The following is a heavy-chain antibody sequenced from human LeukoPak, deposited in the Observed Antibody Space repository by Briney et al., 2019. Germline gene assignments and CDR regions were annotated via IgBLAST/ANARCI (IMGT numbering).Heavy chain of an antibody. D-gene: IGHD6-13*01. J-gene: IGHJ3*02. CDR1: GFTFSSYA. V-gene: IGHV3-23*01. Sequence: PGGSLRLSCAASGFTFSSYAMSWVRQAPGKGLEWVSAISGSGGSTYYADSVKGRFTISRDNSKNTLYLQMNSLRAEDTAVYYCATHLGQQLVLGAFDIWGQGTVVTVSS. CDR2: ISGSGGST. CDR3: ATHLGQQLVLGAFDI.